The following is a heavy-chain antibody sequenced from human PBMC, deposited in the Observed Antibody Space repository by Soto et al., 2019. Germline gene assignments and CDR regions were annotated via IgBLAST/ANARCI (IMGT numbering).Heavy chain of an antibody. V-gene: IGHV1-18*01. Sequence: ASVKVSCKASGYTFTSYGISWVRQAPGQGLEWMGWISAYNGNTNYAQKPQGRVTMTTDTSTSTAYMELRSLRSDDTAVYYCARDGGYCSSTSCYSPFDYWGQGTLVTVSS. CDR1: GYTFTSYG. CDR2: ISAYNGNT. J-gene: IGHJ4*02. D-gene: IGHD2-2*01. CDR3: ARDGGYCSSTSCYSPFDY.